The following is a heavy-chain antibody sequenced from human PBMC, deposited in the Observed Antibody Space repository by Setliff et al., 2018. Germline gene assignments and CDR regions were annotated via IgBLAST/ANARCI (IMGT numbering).Heavy chain of an antibody. V-gene: IGHV4-61*08. CDR1: GGSISSGDYY. D-gene: IGHD6-19*01. CDR2: IYIGGSA. J-gene: IGHJ6*03. CDR3: AREQWLDPPGYYYMDV. Sequence: LSLTCTVSGGSISSGDYYWSWIRQPPGKGLEWIGYIYIGGSANYNPSLKSRVTMSIDTSKNQFSLKLNSVTAADMAVYYCAREQWLDPPGYYYMDVWAKGTTVTVSS.